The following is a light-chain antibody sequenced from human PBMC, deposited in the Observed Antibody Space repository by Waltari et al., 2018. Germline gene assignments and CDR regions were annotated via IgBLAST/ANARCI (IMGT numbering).Light chain of an antibody. Sequence: QSALTQPASVSGSPGQSITISCTGTSNDIGTYNLVSWYQQYPGKAPKRMIYEGTKRPSGVSNRFSGSNSGNTASLTIAGLQAEDEADYYCCSSAGSSTWVFGGGTKLTVL. CDR3: CSSAGSSTWV. CDR1: SNDIGTYNL. CDR2: EGT. V-gene: IGLV2-23*01. J-gene: IGLJ3*02.